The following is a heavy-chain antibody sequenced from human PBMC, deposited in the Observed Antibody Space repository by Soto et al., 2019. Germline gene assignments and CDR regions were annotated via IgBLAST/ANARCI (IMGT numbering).Heavy chain of an antibody. CDR3: ARVQYYYGSGSYYSYYYAMDV. D-gene: IGHD3-10*01. CDR2: MNHGGST. CDR1: GGSFSDYY. Sequence: QVQLQQWGAGLLKPSETLSLTCDVYGGSFSDYYWSWIRQPPGKGLEWIGEMNHGGSTSYNPSLNSRVTISVDTSKNQFSLKLRSVTVADTAVYYCARVQYYYGSGSYYSYYYAMDVWGRGTTVTVSS. V-gene: IGHV4-34*01. J-gene: IGHJ6*02.